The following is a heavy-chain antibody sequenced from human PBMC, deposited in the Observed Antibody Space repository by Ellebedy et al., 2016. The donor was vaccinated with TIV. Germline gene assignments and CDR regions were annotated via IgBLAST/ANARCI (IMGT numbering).Heavy chain of an antibody. CDR3: ATTHQYDTSGRYWHFDV. Sequence: GESLKISCAASGLNFIAYDMHWVRQDPGKGLEWVAFISYDGRRKYYGDSVKGRFTISRDNSKNTVYLQMNSLRPEDTAMYYCATTHQYDTSGRYWHFDVWGRGALVTISS. D-gene: IGHD3-22*01. V-gene: IGHV3-30*03. J-gene: IGHJ2*01. CDR1: GLNFIAYD. CDR2: ISYDGRRK.